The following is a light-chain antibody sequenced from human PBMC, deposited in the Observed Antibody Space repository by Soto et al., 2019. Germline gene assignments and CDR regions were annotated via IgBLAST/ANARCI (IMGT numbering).Light chain of an antibody. J-gene: IGLJ1*01. CDR2: DVS. CDR1: SSVVGGYNY. V-gene: IGLV2-14*03. Sequence: QSVLTQPASVSGSPGQSITISCTGTSSVVGGYNYVSWYQQHPGKAPKLMIHDVSNRPSGVSNRISGSKSGNTASLTISGLQAEDEADYYCSSYTGSSTYVFGTGTKVTVL. CDR3: SSYTGSSTYV.